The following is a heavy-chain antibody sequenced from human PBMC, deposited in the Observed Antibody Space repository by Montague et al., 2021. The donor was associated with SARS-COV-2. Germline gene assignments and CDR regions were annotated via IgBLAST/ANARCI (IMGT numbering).Heavy chain of an antibody. V-gene: IGHV4-39*01. J-gene: IGHJ4*02. CDR3: ARQVGTMIVVVIIKLRYYYDY. D-gene: IGHD3-22*01. Sequence: SETLSLTCTVSGGSINSSSYYWGWIRQPPGRGLEWIGSIYYSGSTYYXXXLKSRVTISVDTSKNQFSLKLSSVTAADTAVYYCARQVGTMIVVVIIKLRYYYDYWGQGTLVTVSS. CDR1: GGSINSSSYY. CDR2: IYYSGST.